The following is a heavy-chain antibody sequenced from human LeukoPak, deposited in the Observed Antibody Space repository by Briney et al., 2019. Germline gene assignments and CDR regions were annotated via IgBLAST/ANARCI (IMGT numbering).Heavy chain of an antibody. CDR3: ARGGVVIAISYYFDY. V-gene: IGHV1-69*01. Sequence: KVSCKASGGTFSSYAISWVRQAPGQGLEWMGGIIPIFGTANYAQKFQGRVTITADESTSTAYMELSSLRSEDTAVYYCARGGVVIAISYYFDYWGQGTLVTVSS. CDR1: GGTFSSYA. J-gene: IGHJ4*02. CDR2: IIPIFGTA. D-gene: IGHD2-21*01.